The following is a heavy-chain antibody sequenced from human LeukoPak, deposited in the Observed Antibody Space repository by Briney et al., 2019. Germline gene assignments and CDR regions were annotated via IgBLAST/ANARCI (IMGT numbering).Heavy chain of an antibody. CDR1: GGSISSYY. CDR3: ARAWIGYGAFDI. Sequence: PPETLSLTCTVSGGSISSYYWSWIRQPPGKGLEWIGYIYYSGSTNYNPSLKSRVTISVDTSKNQFSLKLSSVTAADTAVYYCARAWIGYGAFDIWGQGTMVTVSS. J-gene: IGHJ3*02. CDR2: IYYSGST. V-gene: IGHV4-59*01. D-gene: IGHD3-3*01.